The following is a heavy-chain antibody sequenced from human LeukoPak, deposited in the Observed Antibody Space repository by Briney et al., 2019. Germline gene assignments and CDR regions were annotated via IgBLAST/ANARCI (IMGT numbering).Heavy chain of an antibody. J-gene: IGHJ4*02. V-gene: IGHV3-21*01. CDR2: ISSSSSYI. CDR3: ARAHCSSTSCSRPLFDY. D-gene: IGHD2-2*01. CDR1: GFTFSSYS. Sequence: GGSLRLSCAASGFTFSSYSMNWVRQAPGKGLEWVSSISSSSSYIYYADSVKGRFTISRDNAKNSLYLQMNSLRAEDTAVYYCARAHCSSTSCSRPLFDYWGQGTLVTVSS.